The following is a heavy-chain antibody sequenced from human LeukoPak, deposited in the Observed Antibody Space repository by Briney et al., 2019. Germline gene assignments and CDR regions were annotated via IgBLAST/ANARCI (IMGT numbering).Heavy chain of an antibody. CDR3: AKGFFGSGSFPHNFDY. Sequence: GSLRLSCTVSGGSISSYYWSWIRQPPGKGLEWIGYIYYSGSTNYNPSLKSRVTISVDTSKNQFSLKLSSVTAADTAVYYCAKGFFGSGSFPHNFDYWGQGTLVTVSS. CDR2: IYYSGST. J-gene: IGHJ4*02. V-gene: IGHV4-59*08. D-gene: IGHD3-10*01. CDR1: GGSISSYY.